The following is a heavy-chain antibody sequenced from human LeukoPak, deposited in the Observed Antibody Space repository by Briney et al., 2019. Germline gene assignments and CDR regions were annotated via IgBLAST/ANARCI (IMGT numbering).Heavy chain of an antibody. CDR2: IYYDGGNK. Sequence: GRSLRLSCAASGFTFRNFGMHWVRQAPGKGLEWVAVIYYDGGNKYYIDSVKGRFTISRDNSKNTLHLQMNSLRAEDTAVYYCARDRSELRYFDYWGQGTLVTVSS. CDR3: ARDRSELRYFDY. J-gene: IGHJ4*02. D-gene: IGHD1-14*01. CDR1: GFTFRNFG. V-gene: IGHV3-33*01.